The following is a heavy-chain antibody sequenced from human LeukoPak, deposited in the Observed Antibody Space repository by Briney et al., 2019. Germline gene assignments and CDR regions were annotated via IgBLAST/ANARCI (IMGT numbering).Heavy chain of an antibody. D-gene: IGHD3-16*01. CDR1: GGSISSSSYY. CDR2: IYYSGST. Sequence: PSEALSLTCTVSGGSISSSSYYWGWIRQPPGKGLEWIGSIYYSGSTYYNPSLKSRVTISVDTSKNQISLKLSSVTAADTAVYYCARTMITFGGVGDVWGQGTTVTVSS. V-gene: IGHV4-39*07. CDR3: ARTMITFGGVGDV. J-gene: IGHJ6*02.